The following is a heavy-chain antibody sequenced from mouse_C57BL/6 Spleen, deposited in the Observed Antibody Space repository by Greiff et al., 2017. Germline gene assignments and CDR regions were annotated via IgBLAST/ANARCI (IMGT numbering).Heavy chain of an antibody. CDR2: IDPEDGET. Sequence: EVKLMESGAELVKPGASVKLSCTASGFNIKDYYMHWVKQRTEQGLEWIGRIDPEDGETKYAPKIQGKATITADTSSNTAFLQLSSLTSEDTAFYYCARKGDYDYGDFEYWGQGTTLTVSS. V-gene: IGHV14-2*01. CDR3: ARKGDYDYGDFEY. J-gene: IGHJ2*01. CDR1: GFNIKDYY. D-gene: IGHD2-4*01.